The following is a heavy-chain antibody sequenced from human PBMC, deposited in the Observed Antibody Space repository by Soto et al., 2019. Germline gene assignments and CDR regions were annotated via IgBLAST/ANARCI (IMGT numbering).Heavy chain of an antibody. CDR3: ARVLPDMITFGGVIGAFDI. CDR1: GFTFSSYS. CDR2: ISSSSSYI. V-gene: IGHV3-21*01. Sequence: GGSLRLSCAASGFTFSSYSMNWVRQAPGKGLEWVSSISSSSSYIYYADSVKGRFTISRDNAKNSLYLQMNSLRAEDTAVYYCARVLPDMITFGGVIGAFDIWGQGTMVTVSS. J-gene: IGHJ3*02. D-gene: IGHD3-16*02.